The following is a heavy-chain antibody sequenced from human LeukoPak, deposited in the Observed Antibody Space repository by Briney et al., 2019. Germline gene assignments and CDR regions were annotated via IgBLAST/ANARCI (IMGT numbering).Heavy chain of an antibody. J-gene: IGHJ4*02. CDR1: GCSFSSGDYY. V-gene: IGHV4-30-4*01. CDR3: ASSYCSSTSCLKIIDN. CDR2: IYYSGST. D-gene: IGHD2-2*01. Sequence: SQTLSLTCTVSGCSFSSGDYYWSWIRQPPGKGLEWIGYIYYSGSTYYNPSLKSRVTISVDTSKNQFSLKLSSVTAADTAVYYCASSYCSSTSCLKIIDNWGPGTL.